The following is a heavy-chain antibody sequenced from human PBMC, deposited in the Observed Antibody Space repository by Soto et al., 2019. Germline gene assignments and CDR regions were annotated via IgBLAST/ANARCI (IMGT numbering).Heavy chain of an antibody. J-gene: IGHJ6*02. CDR2: IYYSGST. CDR1: GGSVSSGSYY. Sequence: SETLSLTCTVSGGSVSSGSYYWSWIRQPPGKGLEWIGYIYYSGSTNYNPSLKSRVTISVDTSKNQFSLKLSSVTAADTAVYYCARDWIFGVVIPTRTPPLDCGMDVWGQGTTVTVSS. CDR3: ARDWIFGVVIPTRTPPLDCGMDV. D-gene: IGHD3-3*01. V-gene: IGHV4-61*01.